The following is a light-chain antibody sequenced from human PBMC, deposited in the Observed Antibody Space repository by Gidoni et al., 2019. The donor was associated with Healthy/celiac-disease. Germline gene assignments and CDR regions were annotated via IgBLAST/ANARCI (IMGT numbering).Light chain of an antibody. V-gene: IGKV6D-21*02. J-gene: IGKJ4*01. CDR2: YAS. CDR3: HQSSSLPLT. CDR1: KSIGSS. Sequence: EIVMTQSPDLQSVTPKEKVTITCRASKSIGSSLHWYQQKPDQYSKLLIKYASQSISGVPSRFSVSGSGTDFTLTINRLEAEDAAAYYFHQSSSLPLTFGGGTKVEIK.